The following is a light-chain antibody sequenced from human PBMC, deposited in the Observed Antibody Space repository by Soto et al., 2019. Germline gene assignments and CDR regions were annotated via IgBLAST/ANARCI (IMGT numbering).Light chain of an antibody. CDR3: QQRSNWPPGFT. CDR1: QSVSSY. J-gene: IGKJ3*01. CDR2: DAS. Sequence: EIVLTQSPATLSLSPGERATLSCRVSQSVSSYLAWYQQKPGQAPRLLIYDASNRATGIPARFSGSGSGTDFTLTISSLEPEDFAVYYCQQRSNWPPGFTFGPGTKVDLK. V-gene: IGKV3-11*01.